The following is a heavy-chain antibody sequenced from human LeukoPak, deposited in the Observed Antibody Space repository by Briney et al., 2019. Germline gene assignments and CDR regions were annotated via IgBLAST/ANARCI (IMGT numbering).Heavy chain of an antibody. V-gene: IGHV3-53*01. CDR1: GVIVSSNY. D-gene: IGHD6-13*01. CDR3: ARATRIAVAEFFFDY. Sequence: GGSLRLSCAASGVIVSSNYMSWVRQAPGKGLEWVSVIYIGGSTYYADSVKGRFTISRDNSKNTVYLQMNSLRAEDTAVYYCARATRIAVAEFFFDYWGQGTLVTVSS. J-gene: IGHJ4*02. CDR2: IYIGGST.